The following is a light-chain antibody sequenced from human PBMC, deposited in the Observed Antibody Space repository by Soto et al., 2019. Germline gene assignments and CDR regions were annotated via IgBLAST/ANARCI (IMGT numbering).Light chain of an antibody. Sequence: DIQMTQSPSTLSASVGDRVTITCRASQSISRWLAWYQQKPGKAPKLLIYATSSLQSGVPSRFSGSGSGTDFTLTISSLRPEDFATYYCQQSYSTPPGTFGQGTKVDNK. CDR1: QSISRW. V-gene: IGKV1-39*01. J-gene: IGKJ1*01. CDR2: ATS. CDR3: QQSYSTPPGT.